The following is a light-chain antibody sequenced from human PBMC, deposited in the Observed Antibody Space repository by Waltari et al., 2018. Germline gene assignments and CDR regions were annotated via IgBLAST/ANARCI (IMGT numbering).Light chain of an antibody. CDR3: QSYDSSLSAVV. Sequence: QSVLTQPHSVSGAPGQRVPIPCTGRSSNFRAGSDVLWYQQLPGTAPKPLIYGNTNRPSGVPDRFSGPKSGTSASLAITGLQVDDEADYYCQSYDSSLSAVVFGGGTKLTVL. CDR2: GNT. J-gene: IGLJ2*01. CDR1: SSNFRAGSD. V-gene: IGLV1-40*01.